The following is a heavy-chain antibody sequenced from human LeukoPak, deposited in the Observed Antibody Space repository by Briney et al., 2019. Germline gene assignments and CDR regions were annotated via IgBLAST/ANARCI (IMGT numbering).Heavy chain of an antibody. CDR2: ISAYNGNT. CDR1: GYTFTSYG. Sequence: ASVKVSCKASGYTFTSYGISWVRQAPGQGLEWMGWISAYNGNTNYAQKLQGRVTMTTDTSTSTAYMELRSLRSDDTAVYYCAREASSSWWTPHGLIDYWGQGTLVTVSS. J-gene: IGHJ4*02. CDR3: AREASSSWWTPHGLIDY. V-gene: IGHV1-18*01. D-gene: IGHD6-13*01.